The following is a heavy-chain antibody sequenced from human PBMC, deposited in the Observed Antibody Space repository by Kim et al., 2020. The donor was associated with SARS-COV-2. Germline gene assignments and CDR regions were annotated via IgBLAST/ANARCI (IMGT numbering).Heavy chain of an antibody. Sequence: SETLSLTCTVSGGSISSYYWSWIRQPPGKGLEWIGYIYYSGSTNYNPSLKSRVTISVDTSKNQFSLKLSSVTAADTAVYYCARHHILTGYYRFDYWGQGTLVTVSS. CDR2: IYYSGST. V-gene: IGHV4-59*08. CDR1: GGSISSYY. CDR3: ARHHILTGYYRFDY. J-gene: IGHJ4*02. D-gene: IGHD3-9*01.